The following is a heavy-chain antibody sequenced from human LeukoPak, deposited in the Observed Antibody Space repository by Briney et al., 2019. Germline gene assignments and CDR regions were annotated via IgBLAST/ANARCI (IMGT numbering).Heavy chain of an antibody. V-gene: IGHV3-7*03. D-gene: IGHD2-15*01. CDR3: AREIRETVVTRHYYYGIDV. CDR1: GFTFSSYW. CDR2: INHNGNVN. Sequence: GGSLRLSCAASGFTFSSYWMNWARQAPGKGLEWVASINHNGNVNYYVDSVKGRFTISRDNAKNSLYLQMSSLRAEDTAVYYCAREIRETVVTRHYYYGIDVRGQGTTVTVSS. J-gene: IGHJ6*02.